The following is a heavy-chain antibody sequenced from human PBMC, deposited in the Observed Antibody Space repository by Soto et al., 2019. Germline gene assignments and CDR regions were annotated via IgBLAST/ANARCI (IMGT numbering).Heavy chain of an antibody. CDR1: GHTFTSYG. D-gene: IGHD6-13*01. V-gene: IGHV1-18*01. Sequence: ASVKVSCKASGHTFTSYGISWVRQAPGQGLEWMGWISAYNGNTKYAQKLLGRVTMTTDTSTSTAYMELRSLRSDDTAVYYCARDGIAAAGNLNINWFDPWGQGTLVTVSS. CDR3: ARDGIAAAGNLNINWFDP. CDR2: ISAYNGNT. J-gene: IGHJ5*02.